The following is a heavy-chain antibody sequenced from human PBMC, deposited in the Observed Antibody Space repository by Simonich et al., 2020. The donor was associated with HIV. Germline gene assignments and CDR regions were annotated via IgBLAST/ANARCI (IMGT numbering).Heavy chain of an antibody. Sequence: EVQVVESGGGLVQPGGSLRLSCAASGFTFSRYWMTWVRQAPGKGLEGVANIKQNGREKFYVDSVKGRFTSSRDNAKNSLSLQMNSLRVEDTAVYYCARGWDGSSSSLDDYWGQGTLVTVSS. J-gene: IGHJ4*02. D-gene: IGHD6-6*01. CDR2: IKQNGREK. CDR1: GFTFSRYW. V-gene: IGHV3-7*01. CDR3: ARGWDGSSSSLDDY.